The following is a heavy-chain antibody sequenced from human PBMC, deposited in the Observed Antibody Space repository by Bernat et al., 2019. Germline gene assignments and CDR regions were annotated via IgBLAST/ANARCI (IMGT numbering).Heavy chain of an antibody. CDR3: ARQPDTANFDY. CDR1: GGSISSSSYY. J-gene: IGHJ4*02. Sequence: QLQLQESGPGLVKPSETLSLTCTVSGGSISSSSYYWGWIRQPPGKGLEWIGSIYYSGRTYYTPSLKSRVTISVDTTKNQFSLKLSSVTAADTAVYYCARQPDTANFDYWGQGTLVTVSS. V-gene: IGHV4-39*01. D-gene: IGHD5-18*01. CDR2: IYYSGRT.